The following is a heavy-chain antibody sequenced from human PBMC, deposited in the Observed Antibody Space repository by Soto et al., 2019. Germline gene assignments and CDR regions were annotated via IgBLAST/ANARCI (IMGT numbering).Heavy chain of an antibody. J-gene: IGHJ3*01. CDR2: IIPIFGTA. CDR1: GGTFSSYA. V-gene: IGHV1-69*13. CDR3: ARDREYYYDSSGYRAFDL. Sequence: SVKVSCKASGGTFSSYAISWVRQAPGQGLEWMGGIIPIFGTANYAQKFQGRVTITADESTSTAYMELSSLRSEDTAVYYCARDREYYYDSSGYRAFDLWGQGTMVTVSS. D-gene: IGHD3-22*01.